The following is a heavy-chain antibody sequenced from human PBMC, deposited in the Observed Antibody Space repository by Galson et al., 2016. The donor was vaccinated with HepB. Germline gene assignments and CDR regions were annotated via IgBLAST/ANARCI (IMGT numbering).Heavy chain of an antibody. CDR2: IKQDGTKK. V-gene: IGHV3-7*03. Sequence: SLRLSCAGSGFSFSGDWMTWVRQAPGKGLEWVANIKQDGTKKNYVDSVKGRFTISRDNANNLLYLQMNSLRAEDTAVYYCARDKTYYGSGSYGSGKYFDAFDIWGQGTMVTVSS. CDR3: ARDKTYYGSGSYGSGKYFDAFDI. D-gene: IGHD3-10*01. CDR1: GFSFSGDW. J-gene: IGHJ3*02.